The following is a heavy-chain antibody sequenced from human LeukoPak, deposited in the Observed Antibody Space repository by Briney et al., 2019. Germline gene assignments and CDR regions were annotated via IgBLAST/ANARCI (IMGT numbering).Heavy chain of an antibody. J-gene: IGHJ4*02. Sequence: SQTLSLTCAISVDCVSRNSAAWDWIRQSPSRGLEWLGRTYYRSKLYSEYAVSVKSRITINPDTSKNHFSLQLNSVTPEDTAVYYCASLTGDESYWGQGTLVTVSS. CDR1: VDCVSRNSAA. V-gene: IGHV6-1*01. CDR2: TYYRSKLYS. CDR3: ASLTGDESY. D-gene: IGHD7-27*01.